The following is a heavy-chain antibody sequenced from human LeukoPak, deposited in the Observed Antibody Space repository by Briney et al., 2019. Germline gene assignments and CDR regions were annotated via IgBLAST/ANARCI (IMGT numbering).Heavy chain of an antibody. CDR1: GFTFSSYA. Sequence: GGSLRLSCAASGFTFSSYAMSWVRQAPGKGLEWVSGISGSGGSTYYADSVKGRFTISRDNSKNTLYLQMNSLRAEDTAVYYSAYYGSGSYYNYYYYMDVWGKGTTVTVSS. D-gene: IGHD3-10*01. CDR2: ISGSGGST. J-gene: IGHJ6*03. CDR3: AYYGSGSYYNYYYYMDV. V-gene: IGHV3-23*01.